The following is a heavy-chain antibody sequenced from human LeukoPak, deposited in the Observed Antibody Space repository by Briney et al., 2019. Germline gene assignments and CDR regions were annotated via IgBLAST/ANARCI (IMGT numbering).Heavy chain of an antibody. D-gene: IGHD3-22*01. CDR1: GFTFSSYS. CDR2: ISSSSSYI. Sequence: KPGGSLRLSCAASGFTFSSYSMNWVRQAPGKGLDWVSSISSSSSYIYYADSVKGRFTISRDNAKNSLYLQMNSLRAEDTAVYYCAREGVVVIGFDYWGQGTLVTVSS. V-gene: IGHV3-21*01. CDR3: AREGVVVIGFDY. J-gene: IGHJ4*02.